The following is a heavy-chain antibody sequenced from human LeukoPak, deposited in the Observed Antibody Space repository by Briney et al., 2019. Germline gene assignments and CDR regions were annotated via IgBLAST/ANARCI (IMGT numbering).Heavy chain of an antibody. CDR2: IKQDGSEK. CDR3: ARTSSSWNRIYYYYYMDV. CDR1: GFTFSSYW. D-gene: IGHD6-13*01. V-gene: IGHV3-7*01. Sequence: PGGSLRLSCAASGFTFSSYWMSWVRQAPGKGLEWVANIKQDGSEKYYVDSVKGRFTISRDNAKNSLYLQMNSLRAEDTAVYYCARTSSSWNRIYYYYYMDVWGKGTTVTISS. J-gene: IGHJ6*03.